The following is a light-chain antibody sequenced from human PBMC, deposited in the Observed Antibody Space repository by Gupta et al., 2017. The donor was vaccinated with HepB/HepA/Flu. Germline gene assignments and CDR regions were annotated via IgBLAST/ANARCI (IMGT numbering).Light chain of an antibody. V-gene: IGKV1-9*01. CDR1: QGISSS. Sequence: DIQLTQSPSFLSASVGDRVIITCRASQGISSSLAWFQQKPGRAPNLLIYAASTLESGVPSRFSGSGPGTEFTLTISSLQPEDFATYYCQQISSYPLTFGPGTKVDVK. J-gene: IGKJ3*01. CDR2: AAS. CDR3: QQISSYPLT.